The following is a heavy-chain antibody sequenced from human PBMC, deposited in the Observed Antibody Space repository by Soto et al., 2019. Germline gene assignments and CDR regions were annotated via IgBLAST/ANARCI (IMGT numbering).Heavy chain of an antibody. CDR3: ARSDYDDRYYYYGMDV. V-gene: IGHV4-31*03. D-gene: IGHD4-17*01. CDR1: GASISSSTYY. CDR2: IYYSGST. J-gene: IGHJ6*02. Sequence: PSETLSLTCTVSGASISSSTYYWGWIRQPPGKGLEWIGYIYYSGSTYYNPSLKSRVTISVDTSKNQFSLKLSSVTAADTAVYYCARSDYDDRYYYYGMDVWGQGTTVTVSS.